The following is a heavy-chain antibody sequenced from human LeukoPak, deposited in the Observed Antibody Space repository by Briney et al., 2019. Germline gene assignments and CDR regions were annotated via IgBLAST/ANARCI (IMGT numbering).Heavy chain of an antibody. Sequence: PGGALRPSCAASWFPVSSNYKSWGPPAPGKGLGWGSLISNGGDTYYAYSVKGRFTISRDNSKNTLYLQMNSLRAEDTAVYYCARVLLWFGDLYFDYWGQGTLVTVSS. CDR2: ISNGGDT. J-gene: IGHJ4*02. CDR1: WFPVSSNY. D-gene: IGHD3-10*01. V-gene: IGHV3-53*01. CDR3: ARVLLWFGDLYFDY.